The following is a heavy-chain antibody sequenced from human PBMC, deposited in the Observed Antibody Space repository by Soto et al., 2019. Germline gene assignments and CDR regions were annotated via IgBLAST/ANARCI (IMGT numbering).Heavy chain of an antibody. CDR3: AKDHLRFLEWLFDY. CDR2: ISYDGSNK. D-gene: IGHD3-3*01. J-gene: IGHJ4*02. CDR1: GFTFSSYG. V-gene: IGHV3-30*18. Sequence: GGSLRLSCAASGFTFSSYGMHWVRQAPGKGLEWVAVISYDGSNKYYADSVKGRFTISRDNSKNTLYLQMNSLRAEDTAVYYCAKDHLRFLEWLFDYWGQGTLVTVSS.